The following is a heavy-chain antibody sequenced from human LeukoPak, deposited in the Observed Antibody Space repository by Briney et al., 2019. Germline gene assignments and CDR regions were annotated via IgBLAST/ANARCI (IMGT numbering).Heavy chain of an antibody. CDR3: ARHGVAGYYDSSGYSNGDWFDP. CDR1: GGSISSYY. J-gene: IGHJ5*02. V-gene: IGHV4-59*08. CDR2: IYYSGST. Sequence: SETLSLTCAVSGGSISSYYWSWIRQPPGKGLEWIGYIYYSGSTNYNPSLKSRVTISVDTSKNQFSLKLSSVTAADTAVYYCARHGVAGYYDSSGYSNGDWFDPWGQGTLVTVSS. D-gene: IGHD3-22*01.